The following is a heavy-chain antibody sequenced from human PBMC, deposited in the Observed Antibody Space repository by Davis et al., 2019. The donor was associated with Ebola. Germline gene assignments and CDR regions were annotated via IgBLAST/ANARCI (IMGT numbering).Heavy chain of an antibody. D-gene: IGHD6-6*01. CDR3: TRRGEQLAPDP. CDR2: ISAYNGNT. Sequence: AASVKVSCKASGGTFSSYGISWVRQAPGQGLEWMGWISAYNGNTNYAQKLQGRVTMTTDTSTSTAYMELRSLRSDDTAVYYCTRRGEQLAPDPWGQGTLVTVSS. J-gene: IGHJ5*02. CDR1: GGTFSSYG. V-gene: IGHV1-18*01.